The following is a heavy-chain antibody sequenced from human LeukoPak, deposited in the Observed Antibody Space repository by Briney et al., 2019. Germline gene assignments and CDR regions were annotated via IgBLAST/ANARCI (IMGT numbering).Heavy chain of an antibody. J-gene: IGHJ4*02. V-gene: IGHV3-30-3*01. D-gene: IGHD4-17*01. CDR3: AKAQDGDYVDY. Sequence: PGGSLRLSCAASGFTFSSYAMHWVRQAPGKGLEWAAVISYDGSNKYYADSVKGRFTISRDNSKNTLYLQMNSLRAEDTAVYYCAKAQDGDYVDYWGQGTLVTVSS. CDR2: ISYDGSNK. CDR1: GFTFSSYA.